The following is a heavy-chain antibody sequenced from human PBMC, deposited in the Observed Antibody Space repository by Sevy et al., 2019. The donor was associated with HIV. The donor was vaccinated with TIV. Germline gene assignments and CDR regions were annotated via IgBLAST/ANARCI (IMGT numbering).Heavy chain of an antibody. J-gene: IGHJ6*02. CDR2: ISYDGSNK. CDR3: AKDRNSGYSYGYGYYYGMDV. D-gene: IGHD5-18*01. Sequence: GESLKISCAASGFTFSSYGMHWVRQAPGKGLEWVAVISYDGSNKYYPDSVKGRFTISRDNSKNTLYLQMNSLRAEDTAVYYCAKDRNSGYSYGYGYYYGMDVWGQGTTVTVSS. CDR1: GFTFSSYG. V-gene: IGHV3-30*18.